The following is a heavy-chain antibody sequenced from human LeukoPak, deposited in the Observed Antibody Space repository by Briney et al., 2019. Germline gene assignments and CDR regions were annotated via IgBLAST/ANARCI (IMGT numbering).Heavy chain of an antibody. D-gene: IGHD1-26*01. Sequence: PSETLSLTCTVSGGSISSTRYFWGWIRQPPGKGLEWIGSLYYTGSTYYNPSLKCRVTVFVDTSKNQLSLRLSSVTAADTAVYYCARHRDGSSHFDYWGQGTLVTVSS. CDR1: GGSISSTRYF. V-gene: IGHV4-39*01. J-gene: IGHJ4*02. CDR2: LYYTGST. CDR3: ARHRDGSSHFDY.